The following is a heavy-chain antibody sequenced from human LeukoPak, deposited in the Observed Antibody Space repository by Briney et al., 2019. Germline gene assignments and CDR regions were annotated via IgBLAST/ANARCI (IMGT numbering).Heavy chain of an antibody. J-gene: IGHJ4*02. Sequence: ASVKVSCTASGYTFTSYGISWVRQAPGQGLEWMGWISAYNGNTNYAQKLQGRVTMPTDTSTSTAYMELRSLRSDDTAVYYCARDQRGRYSSGWYRYWGQGTLVTVSS. CDR1: GYTFTSYG. V-gene: IGHV1-18*04. D-gene: IGHD6-19*01. CDR3: ARDQRGRYSSGWYRY. CDR2: ISAYNGNT.